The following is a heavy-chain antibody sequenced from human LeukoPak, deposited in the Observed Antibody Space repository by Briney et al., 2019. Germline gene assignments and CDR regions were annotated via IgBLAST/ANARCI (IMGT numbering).Heavy chain of an antibody. CDR3: ASSLDYGGNWFDP. D-gene: IGHD4-23*01. J-gene: IGHJ5*02. CDR1: GYTFTSYD. CDR2: MNPNSGNT. V-gene: IGHV1-8*01. Sequence: ASVKVSCKASGYTFTSYDINWVRQATGQGPEWMGWMNPNSGNTGYAQKFQGRVTMTRNTSISTAYMELSSLRSEDTAVYYCASSLDYGGNWFDPWGQGTLVTVSS.